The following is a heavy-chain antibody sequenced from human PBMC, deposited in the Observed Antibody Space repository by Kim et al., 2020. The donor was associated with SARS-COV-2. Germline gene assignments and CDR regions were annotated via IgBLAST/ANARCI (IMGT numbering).Heavy chain of an antibody. CDR1: GFTFSSYG. CDR3: AKDFVVVPAAILYYGMDV. J-gene: IGHJ6*02. Sequence: GGSLRLSCAASGFTFSSYGMHWVRQAPGKGLEWVAVISYDGSNKYYADSVKGRFTISRDNSKNTLYLQMKSLRAEDTAVYYCAKDFVVVPAAILYYGMDVWGQGTTVTVSS. D-gene: IGHD2-2*01. V-gene: IGHV3-30*18. CDR2: ISYDGSNK.